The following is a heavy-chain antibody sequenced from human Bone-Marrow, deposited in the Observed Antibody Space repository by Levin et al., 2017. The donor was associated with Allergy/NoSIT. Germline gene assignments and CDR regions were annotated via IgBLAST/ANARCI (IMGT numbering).Heavy chain of an antibody. CDR1: GFTFSSYG. J-gene: IGHJ4*02. Sequence: GESLKISCAASGFTFSSYGMHWVRQAPGKGLEWVAVISYDGSNKYYADSVKGRFTISRDNSKNTLYLQMNSLRAEDTAVYYCAKDRGWLQFSYFDYWGQGTLVTVSS. V-gene: IGHV3-30*18. CDR3: AKDRGWLQFSYFDY. D-gene: IGHD5-24*01. CDR2: ISYDGSNK.